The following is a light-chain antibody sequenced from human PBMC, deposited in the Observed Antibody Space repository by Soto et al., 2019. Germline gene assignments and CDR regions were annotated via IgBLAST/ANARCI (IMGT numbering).Light chain of an antibody. CDR1: HNIGRF. V-gene: IGKV1-39*01. J-gene: IGKJ1*01. CDR3: QQSFNTPLT. Sequence: DIQMTQSPSSLYASVGDRVTMTCRASHNIGRFLNWYQQKGGNAPKLLIYGTSNLASGVPLRFRGGGSGTEFTLTISTLQPEDFAAYYCQQSFNTPLTFGQGTKVEIK. CDR2: GTS.